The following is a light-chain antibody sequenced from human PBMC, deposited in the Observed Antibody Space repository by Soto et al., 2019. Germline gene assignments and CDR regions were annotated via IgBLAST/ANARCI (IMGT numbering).Light chain of an antibody. V-gene: IGLV1-47*02. J-gene: IGLJ1*01. CDR3: AACDDNLTAYV. CDR1: TSNIGTFY. CDR2: LGD. Sequence: QPVLTQPPSASSTPGQTVTISCSGSTSNIGTFYVYWYQHLPGTAPKLLIYLGDQRASGVSDRFSGSKSGTSASLAINGLRSDDEDDSYCAACDDNLTAYVFGRGTKVTVL.